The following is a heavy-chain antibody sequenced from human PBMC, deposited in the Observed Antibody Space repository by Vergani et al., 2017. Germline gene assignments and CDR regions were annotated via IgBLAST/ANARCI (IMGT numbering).Heavy chain of an antibody. Sequence: QVQLVQSGAEVKKPGASVKVSCKASGYTFTGYYMHWVRQAPGQGLEWMGWINPIFGTANYAQKFQGRVTITADESTSTAYMELSSLRSEDTAVYYCATHPSLKNPRDYYYGMDVWGQGTTVTVSS. CDR1: GYTFTGYY. V-gene: IGHV1-69*01. J-gene: IGHJ6*02. CDR2: INPIFGTA. CDR3: ATHPSLKNPRDYYYGMDV.